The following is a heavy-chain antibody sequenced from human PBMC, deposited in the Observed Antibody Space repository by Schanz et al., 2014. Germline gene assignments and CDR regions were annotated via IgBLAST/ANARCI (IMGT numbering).Heavy chain of an antibody. J-gene: IGHJ4*02. V-gene: IGHV1-18*01. D-gene: IGHD3-3*01. CDR1: GYTFTTYA. CDR3: ARSAGRDFWSGYYTRFDY. Sequence: QVQLVQSGAEVKKPGASVRVSCKASGYTFTTYAMSWVRQAPGQGLEWVGWISVYTGNTKYGQKVQGRVTMTADTSTSTVYMELRSLRSDDTAVYYCARSAGRDFWSGYYTRFDYWGQGTLXTVSS. CDR2: ISVYTGNT.